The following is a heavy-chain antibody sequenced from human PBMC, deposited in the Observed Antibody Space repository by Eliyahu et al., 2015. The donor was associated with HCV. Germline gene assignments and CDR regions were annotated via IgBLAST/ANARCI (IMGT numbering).Heavy chain of an antibody. CDR1: GFSLSTSGVG. Sequence: QITLKESGPTLVKPTQTLTLTCTFSGFSLSTSGVGVGWIRQPPGKALEWLALIYWNDYKRYSPSLNSRLTITKDTSKNQVVLTMTNMDPVDTATYSCAHLTDQVGQTNWFDSWGQGTLVTVSS. J-gene: IGHJ5*01. CDR3: AHLTDQVGQTNWFDS. D-gene: IGHD1-26*01. CDR2: IYWNDYK. V-gene: IGHV2-5*01.